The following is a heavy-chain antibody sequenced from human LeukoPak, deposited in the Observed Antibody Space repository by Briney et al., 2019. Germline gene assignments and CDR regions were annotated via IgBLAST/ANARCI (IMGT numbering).Heavy chain of an antibody. D-gene: IGHD6-13*01. V-gene: IGHV6-1*01. Sequence: SQTLSLTCAISGDSVSSNSAAWNWVRQSPSRGLEWLGRTYYRSKLYNDYAVSMKSRITINPDTSKNQFSLQLNSVTPEDTAVYYCARGAPAAGTRVFDYWGQGTLVTVSS. CDR1: GDSVSSNSAA. CDR3: ARGAPAAGTRVFDY. CDR2: TYYRSKLYN. J-gene: IGHJ4*02.